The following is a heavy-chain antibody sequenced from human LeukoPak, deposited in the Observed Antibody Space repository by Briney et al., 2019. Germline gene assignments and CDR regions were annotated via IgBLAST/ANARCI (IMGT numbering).Heavy chain of an antibody. CDR3: AKRLGYYDSSEGYFDQ. CDR2: ISYDGSYK. J-gene: IGHJ4*02. D-gene: IGHD3-22*01. V-gene: IGHV3-30*18. CDR1: GFTFSSFG. Sequence: GGSLRLSCAASGFTFSSFGMHWVRKPPAKGLEGVAVISYDGSYKNYVDSVKGRFTISRDISKNTLYLQMNSLRAEDTAVYYCAKRLGYYDSSEGYFDQWGQGTLVTVSS.